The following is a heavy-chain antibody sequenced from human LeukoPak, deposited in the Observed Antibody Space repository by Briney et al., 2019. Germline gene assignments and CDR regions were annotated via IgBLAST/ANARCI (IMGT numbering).Heavy chain of an antibody. CDR2: INPNSGGT. D-gene: IGHD3-22*01. Sequence: ASVKVSCKASGYRFTGYYMHWVRQAPGRGLEWMGWINPNSGGTNYAQKFQGRVTMTRDTSISTAYMELSRLRSDDTAVYYCATYDYYDSSGYDYWGQGTLVTVSS. CDR1: GYRFTGYY. V-gene: IGHV1-2*02. J-gene: IGHJ4*02. CDR3: ATYDYYDSSGYDY.